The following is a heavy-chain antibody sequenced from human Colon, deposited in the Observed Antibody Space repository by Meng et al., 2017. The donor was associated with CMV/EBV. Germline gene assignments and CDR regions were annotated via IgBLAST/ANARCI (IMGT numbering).Heavy chain of an antibody. J-gene: IGHJ4*02. CDR3: ARDLRDVVSSGA. CDR2: INSDENRT. V-gene: IGHV3-74*01. CDR1: GFTFSSYW. Sequence: GGSLRLSCAASGFTFSSYWMHWVRQAPGKGLVWVSRINSDENRTRYADSVKGRFSISRDNAKNSLYLQMNSLRAEDTAIYYCARDLRDVVSSGAWGQGTLVTVSS. D-gene: IGHD5/OR15-5a*01.